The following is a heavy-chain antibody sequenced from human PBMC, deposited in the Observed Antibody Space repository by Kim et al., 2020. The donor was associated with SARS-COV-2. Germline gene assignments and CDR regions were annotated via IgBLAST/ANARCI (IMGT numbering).Heavy chain of an antibody. J-gene: IGHJ4*02. D-gene: IGHD3-10*01. CDR3: ARGGTMVRGVIIKIQANTLDY. V-gene: IGHV3-11*06. Sequence: FTISRDNAKNSLYLQMNSLRAEDTAVYYCARGGTMVRGVIIKIQANTLDYWGQGTLVTVSS.